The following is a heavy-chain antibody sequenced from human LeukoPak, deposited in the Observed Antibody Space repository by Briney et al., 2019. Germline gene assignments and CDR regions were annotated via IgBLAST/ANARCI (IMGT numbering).Heavy chain of an antibody. V-gene: IGHV1-8*01. CDR1: GYTFTSYD. Sequence: ASVKVSCKASGYTFTSYDINWVRRATGQGLEWMGWMNPNSGNTGYAQKFQGRVTMTRNTSISTAYMELSSLTSEDTAVYYCARDYLGYYFDYWGQGTLVTVSS. J-gene: IGHJ4*02. CDR3: ARDYLGYYFDY. CDR2: MNPNSGNT. D-gene: IGHD3-10*01.